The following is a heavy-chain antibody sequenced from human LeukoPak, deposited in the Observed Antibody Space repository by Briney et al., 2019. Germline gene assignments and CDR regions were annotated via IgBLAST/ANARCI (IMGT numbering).Heavy chain of an antibody. CDR2: IIPIFGTA. CDR3: ASLSVVPAAQGAFDI. Sequence: SVKVSCKASGGTFSSYAISWVRQAPGQGLEWVGGIIPIFGTANYAQKFQGRVTITADESTSTAYMELSSLRSEDTAVYYCASLSVVPAAQGAFDIWGQGTMVTVSS. CDR1: GGTFSSYA. D-gene: IGHD2-2*01. J-gene: IGHJ3*02. V-gene: IGHV1-69*13.